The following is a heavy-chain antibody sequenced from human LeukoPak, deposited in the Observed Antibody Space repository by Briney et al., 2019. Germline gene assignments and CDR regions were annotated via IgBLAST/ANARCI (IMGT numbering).Heavy chain of an antibody. CDR3: AKDNPLWFGELSC. V-gene: IGHV3-23*01. CDR2: ISATGIST. CDR1: GFTFSSYG. J-gene: IGHJ4*02. Sequence: GGSLRLSCAASGFTFSSYGMSWVRQAPGKGLEWVSSISATGISTYYADSVGVRFTISRDNSKMTLYLQMNSLRAEDTAVYYCAKDNPLWFGELSCWGQGTLVTVSS. D-gene: IGHD3-10*01.